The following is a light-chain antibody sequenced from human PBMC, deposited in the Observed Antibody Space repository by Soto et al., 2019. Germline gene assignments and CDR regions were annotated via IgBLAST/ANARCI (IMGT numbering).Light chain of an antibody. CDR3: QQYGSSGT. CDR2: DAS. CDR1: QSVDIN. V-gene: IGKV3-20*01. J-gene: IGKJ1*01. Sequence: EIVLTQSPATLSVSPGERVTLSCRTSQSVDINLAWYQQKPGQAPRLLIYDASNRATGIPARFSGSGSGTDFTLTISRLEPEDFAVYYCQQYGSSGTFGQGTKVDIK.